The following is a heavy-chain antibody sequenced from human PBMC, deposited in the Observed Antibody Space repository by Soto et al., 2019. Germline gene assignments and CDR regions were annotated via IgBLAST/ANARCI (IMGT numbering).Heavy chain of an antibody. V-gene: IGHV1-69*12. J-gene: IGHJ6*02. CDR2: IIPIFGTA. CDR1: GGTFSSYA. D-gene: IGHD2-15*01. Sequence: QVQLVQSGAEVKKPGSSVKVSCKASGGTFSSYAISWVRQAPGQGLEWMGGIIPIFGTANYAQKFQGRVTITADESTSTAYMELSRLRSEDTAVYYCAGGYCSGGSCYSLVGPYYYYGMDVWGQGTTVTVSS. CDR3: AGGYCSGGSCYSLVGPYYYYGMDV.